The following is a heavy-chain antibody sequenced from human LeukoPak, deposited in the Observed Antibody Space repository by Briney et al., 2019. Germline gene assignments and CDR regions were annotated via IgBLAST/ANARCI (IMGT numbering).Heavy chain of an antibody. CDR2: IYHSGST. CDR3: AREGAAAGTSRFGYFDL. CDR1: GGSISSGGYS. J-gene: IGHJ2*01. V-gene: IGHV4-30-2*01. D-gene: IGHD6-13*01. Sequence: SETLSLTCAVSGGSISSGGYSWSWIRQPPGKGLEWIGYIYHSGSTYYNPSLKSRVTISVDRSKNQFSLKLSSVTAADTAVYYCAREGAAAGTSRFGYFDLWGRGTLVTVSS.